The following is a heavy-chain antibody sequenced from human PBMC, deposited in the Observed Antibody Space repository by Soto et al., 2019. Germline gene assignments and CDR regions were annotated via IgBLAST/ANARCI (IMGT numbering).Heavy chain of an antibody. CDR1: GFSLSTSGVG. CDR2: MYWDDDK. CDR3: AHRRGGYNWNDGDFDY. V-gene: IGHV2-5*02. Sequence: QITLKESGPTLVTPTQTLTLTCAFSGFSLSTSGVGVGWIRQPPGKALECLALMYWDDDKRYNPSLRNRLAISKDPSKNQVVLTMTNLDPLDTATYYCAHRRGGYNWNDGDFDYWGQGTQVTVSS. D-gene: IGHD1-20*01. J-gene: IGHJ4*02.